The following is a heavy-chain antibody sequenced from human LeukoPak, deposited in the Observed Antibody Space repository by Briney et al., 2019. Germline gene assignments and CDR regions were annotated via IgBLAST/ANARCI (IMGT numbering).Heavy chain of an antibody. Sequence: SETLSLTCTVSGGSIDTVAFYWGWVRQPPEKGLEWIGTIYDSENEFHNPSLNTRVTISADTSKNQFSLKLNSVTAADTAIYYCARQISDYYYYYMDVRGEGITVTVSS. J-gene: IGHJ6*03. CDR2: IYDSENE. CDR1: GGSIDTVAFY. V-gene: IGHV4-39*01. CDR3: ARQISDYYYYYMDV. D-gene: IGHD2/OR15-2a*01.